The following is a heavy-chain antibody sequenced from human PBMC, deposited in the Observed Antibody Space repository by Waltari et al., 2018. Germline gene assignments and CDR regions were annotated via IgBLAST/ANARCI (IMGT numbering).Heavy chain of an antibody. CDR1: GFTFSSYS. CDR2: ISSSSSYI. Sequence: EVQLVESGGGLVKPGGSLRLSCAASGFTFSSYSMNWVRQAPGKGLEWVSSISSSSSYIYYADSVKGRFTISRDNAKNSLYLQMNSLRAEDTAVYYCARVHSSSWYGGGYWGQGTLVTVSS. J-gene: IGHJ4*02. V-gene: IGHV3-21*01. D-gene: IGHD6-13*01. CDR3: ARVHSSSWYGGGY.